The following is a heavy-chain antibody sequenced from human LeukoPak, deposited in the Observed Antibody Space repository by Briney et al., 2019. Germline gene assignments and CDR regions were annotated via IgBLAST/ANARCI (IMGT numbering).Heavy chain of an antibody. Sequence: TGESLKISCKVSGSTATNYWIGWVRQRPGKGLEWMGIIYPDASPTVYSPSFQGQVTISADKSISSAFLQWSSLKASDTAMYYCAREARVPAASGAFDIWGRGTLVTVSS. CDR2: IYPDASPT. V-gene: IGHV5-51*01. CDR1: GSTATNYW. J-gene: IGHJ3*02. CDR3: AREARVPAASGAFDI. D-gene: IGHD2-2*01.